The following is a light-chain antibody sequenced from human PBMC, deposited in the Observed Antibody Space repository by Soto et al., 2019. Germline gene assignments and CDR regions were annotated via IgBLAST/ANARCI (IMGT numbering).Light chain of an antibody. CDR2: VVT. J-gene: IGLJ1*01. CDR3: SSYTTSSTYV. V-gene: IGLV2-14*01. Sequence: QSALTQPASVSGSPGQSITISCTGTSSDVGGYNYVSWYQQHPGKAPKIIIYVVTNRPSGVSNRFSGSKSGNTASLTISGLQAEDEADYYCSSYTTSSTYVFGTGTKVTVL. CDR1: SSDVGGYNY.